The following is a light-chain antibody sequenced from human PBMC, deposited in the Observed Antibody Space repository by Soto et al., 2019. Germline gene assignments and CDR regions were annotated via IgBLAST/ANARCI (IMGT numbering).Light chain of an antibody. V-gene: IGLV2-14*01. CDR2: EVS. CDR1: TSDFGGSKY. CDR3: SAYTSSSTLHV. Sequence: QSALTQPASVSGSPGQSITISCTGATSDFGGSKYVSWYQHHPGKAPKLMIYEVSNRPSGVSNRFSGSKSGNTASLTISGLQAGDEAAYYCSAYTSSSTLHVFGTGTKLTVL. J-gene: IGLJ1*01.